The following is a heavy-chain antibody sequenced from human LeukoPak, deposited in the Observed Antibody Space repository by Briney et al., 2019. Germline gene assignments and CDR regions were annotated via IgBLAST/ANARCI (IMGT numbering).Heavy chain of an antibody. Sequence: ASVKVSCKASGYTFTSYGISWVRQAPGQGLEWMGWISAYNGNTNYAQKLQGRVTMTTDTSTSTAYMELRSLKPDDTAVYYCARDEDGIVLRLVYFDYWGQGTLVTVSS. J-gene: IGHJ4*02. CDR3: ARDEDGIVLRLVYFDY. CDR1: GYTFTSYG. CDR2: ISAYNGNT. D-gene: IGHD2-8*01. V-gene: IGHV1-18*01.